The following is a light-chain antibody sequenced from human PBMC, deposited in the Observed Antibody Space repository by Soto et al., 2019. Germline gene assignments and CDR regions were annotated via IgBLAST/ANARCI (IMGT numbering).Light chain of an antibody. CDR1: ESINNW. V-gene: IGKV1-12*01. CDR2: ETS. Sequence: DIQMTQSPSSMSASVGDRVTITCRASESINNWLDWYQQKPGEAPNLLIYETSTLQSGVPSRFSGGRSGADFTLTISSLQPEDFATYYCQQASSYPLTFGGGTRVE. J-gene: IGKJ4*01. CDR3: QQASSYPLT.